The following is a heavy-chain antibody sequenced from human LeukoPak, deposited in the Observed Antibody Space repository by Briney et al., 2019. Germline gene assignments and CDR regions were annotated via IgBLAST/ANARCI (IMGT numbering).Heavy chain of an antibody. Sequence: GSLRLSCAASGFTFDNYRMSWVRQAPGKGLEWVSTVNADGGNTSYAESVKGRFTISRDNSKSTLILQMNSLRVEDTALYYCTKRVKYGGTWDHFADWGQGTLVTVSS. CDR3: TKRVKYGGTWDHFAD. V-gene: IGHV3-23*01. D-gene: IGHD1-26*01. CDR2: VNADGGNT. CDR1: GFTFDNYR. J-gene: IGHJ4*02.